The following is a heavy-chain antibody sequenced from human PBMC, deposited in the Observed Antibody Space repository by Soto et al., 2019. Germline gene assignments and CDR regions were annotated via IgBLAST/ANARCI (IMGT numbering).Heavy chain of an antibody. V-gene: IGHV4-59*08. J-gene: IGHJ4*02. CDR2: IYYTGST. CDR3: ARHEGTGNVWPLDY. CDR1: GDSMSRYY. D-gene: IGHD2-8*02. Sequence: PSETLSLTCTVSGDSMSRYYWTWIRQPSGKGLECIGYIYYTGSTSYNPSLRSRVTISLDTSKNQFSLRLTSVTAEDTAVYYCARHEGTGNVWPLDYWGQGILVTVS.